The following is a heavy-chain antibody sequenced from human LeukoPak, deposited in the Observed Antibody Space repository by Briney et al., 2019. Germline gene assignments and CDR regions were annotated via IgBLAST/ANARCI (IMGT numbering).Heavy chain of an antibody. CDR3: ARRGIISGDAFDI. D-gene: IGHD3-10*01. J-gene: IGHJ3*02. CDR2: ISSSGSTI. CDR1: GFTFSDYY. V-gene: IGHV3-11*04. Sequence: GGSLRLSCAASGFTFSDYYMSWIRQAPGKGLEWVSYISSSGSTIYYADSVKGRFTISRDNSKNTLYLQMNSLRAEDTAVYYCARRGIISGDAFDIWGQGTMVTVSS.